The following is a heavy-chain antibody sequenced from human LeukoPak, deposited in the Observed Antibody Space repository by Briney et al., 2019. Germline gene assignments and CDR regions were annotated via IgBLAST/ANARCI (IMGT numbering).Heavy chain of an antibody. D-gene: IGHD5-18*01. CDR1: GFTFSNYW. Sequence: GGSLRLSCVVSGFTFSNYWMSWLRQAPGKGLEWVINIRPDGGETYFVDSVKGRFTISRDNAKNSLDLQMSSLRPEDTALYYCVKDKHRDGYTYGVYDSWGQGTLITVSS. CDR3: VKDKHRDGYTYGVYDS. V-gene: IGHV3-7*03. CDR2: IRPDGGET. J-gene: IGHJ5*01.